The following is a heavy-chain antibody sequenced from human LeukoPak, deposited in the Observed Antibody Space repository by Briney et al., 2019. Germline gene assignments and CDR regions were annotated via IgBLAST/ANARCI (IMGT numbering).Heavy chain of an antibody. CDR2: ISAYNGNT. D-gene: IGHD5-18*01. J-gene: IGHJ4*02. CDR3: ARVIGGYSYGDYLDY. CDR1: GYTFTIYG. Sequence: ASVKVSCTASGYTFTIYGISWVRQAPGQGLEWMGWISAYNGNTNYAQKLQGRVTMTTDTSTSTAYMELRSLRSDDTAVYYCARVIGGYSYGDYLDYWGQGTLVTVSS. V-gene: IGHV1-18*01.